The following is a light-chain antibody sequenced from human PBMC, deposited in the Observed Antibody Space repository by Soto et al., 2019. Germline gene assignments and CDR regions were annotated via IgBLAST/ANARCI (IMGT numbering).Light chain of an antibody. Sequence: EVVLTQAPGTPPLSPRERATLSCRASQSGSNNYLAWYQPKPAQAPRLLIYGASNRAPGIPDRFSGSGSGPDFTLTISRLEPEDFAVYYCQQYAASPRTFGQGTLVEVK. CDR1: QSGSNNY. V-gene: IGKV3-20*01. J-gene: IGKJ1*01. CDR2: GAS. CDR3: QQYAASPRT.